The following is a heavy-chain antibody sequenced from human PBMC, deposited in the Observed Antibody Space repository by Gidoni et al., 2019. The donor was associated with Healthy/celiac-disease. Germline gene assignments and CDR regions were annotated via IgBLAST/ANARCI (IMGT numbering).Heavy chain of an antibody. CDR2: ISYDGSNK. Sequence: QVQLVESGGGVVQPGRSLRLSCAASGFTFSSSAMHWVRQAPGKGLEWVAVISYDGSNKYYADSVKGRFTISRDNSKNTLYLQMNSLRAEDTAVYYCAREARVYCSSTSCYGGYFDYWGQGTLVTVSS. CDR3: AREARVYCSSTSCYGGYFDY. D-gene: IGHD2-2*01. J-gene: IGHJ4*02. V-gene: IGHV3-30-3*01. CDR1: GFTFSSSA.